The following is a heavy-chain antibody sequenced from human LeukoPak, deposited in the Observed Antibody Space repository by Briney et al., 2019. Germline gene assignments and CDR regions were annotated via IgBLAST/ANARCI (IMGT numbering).Heavy chain of an antibody. Sequence: PGGSLRLSCAASGFTFSSYAMHWVRQAPGKGLEWVAVISYDGSNKYYADSVKGRFTISRDNSKNRLYLQMNSLRAEDTAVYYCARAYDSSGYPLVGYWGQGTLVTVSS. CDR3: ARAYDSSGYPLVGY. CDR1: GFTFSSYA. D-gene: IGHD3-22*01. CDR2: ISYDGSNK. V-gene: IGHV3-30-3*01. J-gene: IGHJ4*02.